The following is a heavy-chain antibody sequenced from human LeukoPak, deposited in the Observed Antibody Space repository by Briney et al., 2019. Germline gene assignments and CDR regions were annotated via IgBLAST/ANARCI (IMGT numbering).Heavy chain of an antibody. V-gene: IGHV3-30*04. CDR3: AKEKRAAAGNAFDI. CDR1: GFNFDNFA. D-gene: IGHD6-13*01. J-gene: IGHJ3*02. Sequence: PGGSLRLSCVVSGFNFDNFAMHWVRQPLGKGLEWVAVISHDGRTKYYADSMKGRITISRDNSKNTLFLQMNNLRSEDTAVYYCAKEKRAAAGNAFDIWGQGTMVTVSS. CDR2: ISHDGRTK.